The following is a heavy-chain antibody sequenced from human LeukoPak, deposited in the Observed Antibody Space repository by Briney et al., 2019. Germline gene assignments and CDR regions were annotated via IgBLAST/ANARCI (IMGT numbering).Heavy chain of an antibody. D-gene: IGHD4-23*01. CDR1: GYTFTSYG. CDR3: ARDPFWSGDGGNSAFDI. CDR2: ISAYNGNT. V-gene: IGHV1-18*01. Sequence: GASVKVSCKASGYTFTSYGISWVRQAPGQGLEWMGWISAYNGNTNYAQKLQGRVTMTTDTSTSTAYMELRSLRSDDTAVYYCARDPFWSGDGGNSAFDIWGQGTMVTVSS. J-gene: IGHJ3*02.